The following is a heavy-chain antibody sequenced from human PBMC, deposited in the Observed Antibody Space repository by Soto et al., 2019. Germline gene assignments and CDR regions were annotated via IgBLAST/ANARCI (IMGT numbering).Heavy chain of an antibody. CDR3: ASRDPGTSVDY. V-gene: IGHV4-4*02. D-gene: IGHD1-7*01. J-gene: IGHJ4*02. CDR1: GGSFTSNNW. Sequence: QVQLQESGPGLVKPSGTLSLTCAVSGGSFTSNNWWTWVRQPPGQGLEWIGEIYRTGSTNYNPSLNRRVIISLDKSENPSSLKVTSMPAADTAVYSCASRDPGTSVDYWGQGTLVTVSS. CDR2: IYRTGST.